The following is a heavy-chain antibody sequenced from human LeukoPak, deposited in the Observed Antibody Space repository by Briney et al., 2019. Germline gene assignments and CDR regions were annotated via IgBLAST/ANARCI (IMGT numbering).Heavy chain of an antibody. Sequence: ASVKVSCKASGYTFTSYYMHWVRQAPGQGLEWMGIINPSGGSTSYAQKFQGRVTMTRDTSTSTVYMELSSLRSEDTAVYYCARNHGDYYLQNYYYYMDVWGKGTTVTVSS. CDR3: ARNHGDYYLQNYYYYMDV. D-gene: IGHD4-17*01. V-gene: IGHV1-46*01. J-gene: IGHJ6*03. CDR2: INPSGGST. CDR1: GYTFTSYY.